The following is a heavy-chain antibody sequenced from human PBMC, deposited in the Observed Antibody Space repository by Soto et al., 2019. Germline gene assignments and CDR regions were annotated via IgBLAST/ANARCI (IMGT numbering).Heavy chain of an antibody. CDR2: INPKFGDT. CDR3: ARNMDYYYGPGSGNGHGF. CDR1: GYTFTAYY. Sequence: QVQLVQSGAEVKEPGDSVRVSCEASGYTFTAYYIHWVRQAPGQGLEWMGWINPKFGDTAYAPDFQGRVSMTRDMPIRTVYMELSRLTSDDTAIYYCARNMDYYYGPGSGNGHGFWGQGTTVTVFS. D-gene: IGHD3-10*01. J-gene: IGHJ6*02. V-gene: IGHV1-2*02.